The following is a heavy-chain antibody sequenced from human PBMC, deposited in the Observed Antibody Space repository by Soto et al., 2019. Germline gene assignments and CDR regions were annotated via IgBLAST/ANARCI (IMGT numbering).Heavy chain of an antibody. CDR1: GFTFSSYS. CDR2: ISSSSSTI. Sequence: EVQLVESGGGLVQAGGSLRLSCAASGFTFSSYSMNWVRQAPGKGLEWVSYISSSSSTIYYADSVKGRFTISRDNAKNSLYLQMNSLRDEDTAVYYCARDLPYGDYGHWYFDLWGRGTLVTVSS. D-gene: IGHD4-17*01. J-gene: IGHJ2*01. V-gene: IGHV3-48*02. CDR3: ARDLPYGDYGHWYFDL.